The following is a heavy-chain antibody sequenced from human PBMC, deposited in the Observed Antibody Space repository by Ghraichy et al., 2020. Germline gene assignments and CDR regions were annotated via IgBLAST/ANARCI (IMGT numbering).Heavy chain of an antibody. CDR1: GFTFSSYS. CDR2: ISCSSSYI. CDR3: ARDWVLRGTKKRIWYFHL. J-gene: IGHJ2*01. D-gene: IGHD2/OR15-2a*01. Sequence: GGSLRLSCAASGFTFSSYSLNWVRQPPGKGLEWVSSISCSSSYIYYADSVKGRFTISRDNAKNSLYLQMNSLRAEYTAVYYCARDWVLRGTKKRIWYFHLLSLGTLPTVPS. V-gene: IGHV3-21*01.